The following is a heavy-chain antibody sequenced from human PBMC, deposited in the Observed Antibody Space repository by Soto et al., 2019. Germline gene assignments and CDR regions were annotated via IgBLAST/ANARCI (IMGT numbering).Heavy chain of an antibody. CDR2: IWYDGSNK. V-gene: IGHV3-33*01. J-gene: IGHJ4*02. CDR3: ARAQLDTAMVIGY. CDR1: GFTFSSYG. Sequence: GGSLRLSCAASGFTFSSYGMHWVRQAPGKGLEWVAVIWYDGSNKYYADSVKGRFTISRDNSKNTLYLQMNSLRAEDTAVYYCARAQLDTAMVIGYWGQGTLVTVSS. D-gene: IGHD5-18*01.